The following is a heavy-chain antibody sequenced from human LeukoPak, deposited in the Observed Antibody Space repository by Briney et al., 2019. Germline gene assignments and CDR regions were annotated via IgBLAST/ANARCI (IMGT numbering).Heavy chain of an antibody. CDR1: GYTFTSYY. Sequence: ASVKVSCKASGYTFTSYYIHCVRQAPGQGLEWMGIINPIGGSTNYAQKFQGRVTMTRDTSISTAYMELSRLRSDDTAVYYCARGYYYDSSGYYAMYYFDYWGQGTLVTVSS. CDR3: ARGYYYDSSGYYAMYYFDY. J-gene: IGHJ4*02. V-gene: IGHV1-46*01. CDR2: INPIGGST. D-gene: IGHD3-22*01.